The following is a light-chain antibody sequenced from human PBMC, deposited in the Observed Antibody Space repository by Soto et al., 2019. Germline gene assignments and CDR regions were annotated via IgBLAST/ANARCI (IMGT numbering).Light chain of an antibody. J-gene: IGKJ1*01. V-gene: IGKV3-15*01. CDR2: AAS. CDR1: QSISRN. CDR3: QQYNNWPLT. Sequence: EIVMTQPPATLSVSPGERATLSCRASQSISRNLAWYQQKPGQAPRLLIYAASTRATGLPARFSGSGSGTEFTLTISSLQSEDFAVYSCQQYNNWPLTFGQGTKVEVK.